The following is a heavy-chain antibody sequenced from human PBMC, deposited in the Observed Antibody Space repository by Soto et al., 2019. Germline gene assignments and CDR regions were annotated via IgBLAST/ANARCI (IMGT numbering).Heavy chain of an antibody. J-gene: IGHJ4*02. Sequence: QGQLVESGGGVDQPGRSLRLSCEGSGFIFGKYDMYWVRQAPGKGLEWVTKISHDGRNKDYEDSEHGRFTISRDNSRDTMYLKMNSLKTDDTAIYDCAKGGLPCWSQGIDFWGQGTLVPVSA. V-gene: IGHV3-30*18. CDR1: GFIFGKYD. D-gene: IGHD5-12*01. CDR2: ISHDGRNK. CDR3: AKGGLPCWSQGIDF.